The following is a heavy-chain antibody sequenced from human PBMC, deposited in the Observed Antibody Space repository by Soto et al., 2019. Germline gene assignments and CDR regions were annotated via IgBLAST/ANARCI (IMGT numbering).Heavy chain of an antibody. CDR1: GFTFSDFG. D-gene: IGHD3-10*01. V-gene: IGHV3-30*18. CDR3: AKAPFRRPYYFYGMDV. J-gene: IGHJ6*02. Sequence: SGGGVVQPGGSLRLSCVASGFTFSDFGMHWVRQGPGKGLEWLAVISEDAETDFHADSVKGRFTVSRDNFKETLYLQMNSLTTDDSGVYFCAKAPFRRPYYFYGMDVWGQGTTVIVSS. CDR2: ISEDAETD.